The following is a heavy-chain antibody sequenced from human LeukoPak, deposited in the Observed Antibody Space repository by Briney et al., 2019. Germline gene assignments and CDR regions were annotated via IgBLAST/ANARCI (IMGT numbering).Heavy chain of an antibody. CDR3: AKDLTGMVRGEGAFDY. D-gene: IGHD3-10*01. CDR1: GFTFSSYG. CDR2: ISYDGSNK. V-gene: IGHV3-30*18. J-gene: IGHJ4*02. Sequence: PGRSLRLFCAASGFTFSSYGMHGVRQAPGKGLEWVAVISYDGSNKYYADSVKGRFTISRDNSKNTLYLQMNSLRAEDTAVYYCAKDLTGMVRGEGAFDYWGQGTLVTVSS.